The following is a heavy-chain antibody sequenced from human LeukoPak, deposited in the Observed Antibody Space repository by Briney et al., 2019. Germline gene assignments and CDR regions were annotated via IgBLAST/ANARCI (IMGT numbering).Heavy chain of an antibody. CDR2: IIPILGIA. V-gene: IGHV1-69*04. CDR1: AGTFTSYA. Sequence: AVKVSCKASAGTFTSYATSWVRHAPGQGIEWMGRIIPILGIANCAQKFQGRVTINADKSTGTAHMALSSLRSEYTAVYYWARCRIAAAARGGSYYYGRDVWGQGATVTVSS. J-gene: IGHJ6*01. D-gene: IGHD6-13*01. CDR3: ARCRIAAAARGGSYYYGRDV.